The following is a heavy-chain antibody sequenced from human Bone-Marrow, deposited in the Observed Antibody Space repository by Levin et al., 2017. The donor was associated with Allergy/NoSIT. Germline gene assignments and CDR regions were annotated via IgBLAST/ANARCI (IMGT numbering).Heavy chain of an antibody. D-gene: IGHD3-10*01. CDR2: MSHSEKT. V-gene: IGHV4-38-2*01. Sequence: SQTLSLTCAVSGYSISSGYYWGWIRQPPGKGLEWVGSMSHSEKTYQNPSLKSRVTISVDTSKNQFSLKLSSVTAADTAVYYCARNDYSSGSYYKYWSQGTLVTVSS. CDR3: ARNDYSSGSYYKY. CDR1: GYSISSGYY. J-gene: IGHJ4*02.